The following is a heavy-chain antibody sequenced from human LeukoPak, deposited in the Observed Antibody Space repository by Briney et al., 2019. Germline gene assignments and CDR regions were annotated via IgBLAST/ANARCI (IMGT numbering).Heavy chain of an antibody. CDR2: ITGSGGST. D-gene: IGHD3-3*02. CDR3: AKVSPWYFDY. V-gene: IGHV3-23*01. CDR1: GFTFSSYA. Sequence: GGSLRLSCAASGFTFSSYAMSWVRQAPGKGLEWVSAITGSGGSTYYVDSVKGRFTISRDNSKNTLYLQMNSLRAEDAAVYYCAKVSPWYFDYWGQGTLVTVSS. J-gene: IGHJ4*02.